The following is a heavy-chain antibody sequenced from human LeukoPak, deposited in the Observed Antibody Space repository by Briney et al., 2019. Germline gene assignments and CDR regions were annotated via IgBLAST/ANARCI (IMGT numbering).Heavy chain of an antibody. Sequence: GGSRRLSCAASGLTFSSYAMHWVRQAPGKGLEWISYISSSGGSTYYPDSVKGRFTISRDNAKNSLYLQMNSLRAEDTAVYYCARESGRSADYWGQGTLVTVSS. D-gene: IGHD3-10*01. CDR2: ISSSGGST. V-gene: IGHV3-48*04. CDR3: ARESGRSADY. J-gene: IGHJ4*02. CDR1: GLTFSSYA.